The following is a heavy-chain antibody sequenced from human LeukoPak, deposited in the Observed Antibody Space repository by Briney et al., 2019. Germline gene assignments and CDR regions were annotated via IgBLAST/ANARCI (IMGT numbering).Heavy chain of an antibody. J-gene: IGHJ4*02. V-gene: IGHV4-34*01. CDR3: ARGQTYYDFWSGYNVFDY. Sequence: SETLSLTCAVYGGSFSGYYWRWIRQPPGKGLECIGEINHSGSTNYNPSLKSRVTISVDTSKNQFSLKLSSVTAADTAVYYCARGQTYYDFWSGYNVFDYWGQGTLVTVSS. CDR1: GGSFSGYY. CDR2: INHSGST. D-gene: IGHD3-3*01.